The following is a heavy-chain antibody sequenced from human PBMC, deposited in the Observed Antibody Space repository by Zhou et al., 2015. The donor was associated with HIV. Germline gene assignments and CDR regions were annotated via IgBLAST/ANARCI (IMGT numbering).Heavy chain of an antibody. Sequence: LVESGGGLVKPGGSLRLSCAASGLTFSDYHMSWIRQAPGKGLEWVSSISSGSNYIYYADSVKGRFTVSRDNAKNSLFLQMNNLRADDTAIYYCWGGGIDSWGQGTLVTVSS. CDR1: GLTFSDYH. CDR2: ISSGSNYI. D-gene: IGHD3-16*01. CDR3: WGGGIDS. J-gene: IGHJ5*01. V-gene: IGHV3-11*06.